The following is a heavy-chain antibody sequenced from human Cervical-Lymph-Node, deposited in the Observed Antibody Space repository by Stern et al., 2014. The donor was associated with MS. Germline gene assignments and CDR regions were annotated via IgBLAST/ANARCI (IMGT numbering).Heavy chain of an antibody. CDR1: GFSLSNARMG. CDR3: ARIPPGYSVAWDWYFDL. CDR2: IFSNDEK. Sequence: ESGPVLVKPTETLTLTCTVSGFSLSNARMGVSWIRQPPGKALEWLAHIFSNDEKFYSTSLKSRLTISKDTSKSQVVLIMTNMDPVDTATYYCARIPPGYSVAWDWYFDLWGRGTLVTVSS. J-gene: IGHJ2*01. D-gene: IGHD6-13*01. V-gene: IGHV2-26*01.